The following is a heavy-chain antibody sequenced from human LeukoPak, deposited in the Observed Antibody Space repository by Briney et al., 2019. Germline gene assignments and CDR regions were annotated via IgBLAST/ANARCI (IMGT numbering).Heavy chain of an antibody. CDR3: ARGRGYGSGSYYTDY. J-gene: IGHJ4*02. V-gene: IGHV4-34*01. CDR1: GGSFSGYD. CDR2: INHSGST. Sequence: PSETLSLTCAVYGGSFSGYDWSWIRQPPGKGLEWIGEINHSGSTNYNPSLKSRVTISVDTSKNQFSLKLSSVTAADTAVYYCARGRGYGSGSYYTDYWGQGTLVTVSS. D-gene: IGHD3-10*01.